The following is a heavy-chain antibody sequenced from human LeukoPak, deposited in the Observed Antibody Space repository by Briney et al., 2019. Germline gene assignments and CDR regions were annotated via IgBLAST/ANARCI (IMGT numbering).Heavy chain of an antibody. Sequence: GGSLRLSCAASGFTVSSYWMHWVRQAPGKGLVWVSRIKSDGSSTSYADSVKGRFTISRDNAKNTLYLQMNSLRAEDTAVYYCARERKYDSNFDYWGQGTLVTVSS. D-gene: IGHD1-1*01. J-gene: IGHJ4*02. V-gene: IGHV3-74*01. CDR2: IKSDGSST. CDR1: GFTVSSYW. CDR3: ARERKYDSNFDY.